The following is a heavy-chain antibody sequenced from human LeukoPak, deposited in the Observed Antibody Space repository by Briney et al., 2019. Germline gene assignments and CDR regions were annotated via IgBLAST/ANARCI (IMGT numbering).Heavy chain of an antibody. D-gene: IGHD2-15*01. J-gene: IGHJ5*02. Sequence: GGSLRLSCKGSGYSFTSYWIGWVRQMPGKGLEWMGIIYPGDSDTRYSPSFQGQVTISADKSISTAYLQWSSLKASDTAVYYCARRYGSGGSCYYGSGWFDPWGQGTLVTVCS. CDR3: ARRYGSGGSCYYGSGWFDP. CDR2: IYPGDSDT. CDR1: GYSFTSYW. V-gene: IGHV5-51*01.